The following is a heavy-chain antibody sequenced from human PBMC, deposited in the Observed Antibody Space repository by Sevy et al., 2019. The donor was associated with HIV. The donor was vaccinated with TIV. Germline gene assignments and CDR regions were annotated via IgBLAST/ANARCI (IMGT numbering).Heavy chain of an antibody. J-gene: IGHJ4*02. V-gene: IGHV3-23*01. D-gene: IGHD5-18*01. CDR2: ISGSGGST. Sequence: GGSLRLSCAASGFTFSSYAMSWVRQAPGKGLEWVSAISGSGGSTYYADSVKGRFTISRDNSKNTLYLQMNSLRAEDTAVYYCASHQRIQLWRFDYWGQGTLVTASS. CDR3: ASHQRIQLWRFDY. CDR1: GFTFSSYA.